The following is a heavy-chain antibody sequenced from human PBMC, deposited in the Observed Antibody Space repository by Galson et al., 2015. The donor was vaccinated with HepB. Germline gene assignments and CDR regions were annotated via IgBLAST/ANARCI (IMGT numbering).Heavy chain of an antibody. CDR3: TTAVGGSSRNAFDI. CDR2: IKSKTDGGTT. CDR1: GFTFSNAW. V-gene: IGHV3-15*01. Sequence: SLRLSCAASGFTFSNAWMSWVRQAPGKGLEWVGRIKSKTDGGTTDYAAPVKGRFTISRDDSKNTLYLQMNSLKTEDTAVYYCTTAVGGSSRNAFDIWGQASMVTVSS. J-gene: IGHJ3*02. D-gene: IGHD1-26*01.